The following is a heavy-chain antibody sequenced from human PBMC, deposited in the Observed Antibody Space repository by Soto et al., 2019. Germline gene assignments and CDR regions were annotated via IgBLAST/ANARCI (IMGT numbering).Heavy chain of an antibody. CDR3: ATAPPVLRYFDWSIPS. V-gene: IGHV3-23*01. J-gene: IGHJ4*02. D-gene: IGHD3-9*01. CDR1: GFTFSSYA. CDR2: ISGSGGST. Sequence: PGGSLRLSCAASGFTFSSYAMSWVRQAPGKGLEWVSVISGSGGSTSYADSVKGRFTISRDNSKNTLYLQMKSLRAEDTAVYYCATAPPVLRYFDWSIPSWGQGTLVTVSS.